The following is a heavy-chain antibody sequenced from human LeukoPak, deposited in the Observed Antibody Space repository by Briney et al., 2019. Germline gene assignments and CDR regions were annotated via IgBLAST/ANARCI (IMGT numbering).Heavy chain of an antibody. Sequence: SETLSLTCTVSGGSISSYYWSWIRQPPGKGLEWIGYIYYSGSTNYNPSLKSRVTISVDTSKNQFSLKLSSVTGADTAVYYCARRYDFWSGFINWFDPWGQGTLVTVSS. CDR1: GGSISSYY. CDR2: IYYSGST. J-gene: IGHJ5*02. V-gene: IGHV4-59*01. D-gene: IGHD3-3*01. CDR3: ARRYDFWSGFINWFDP.